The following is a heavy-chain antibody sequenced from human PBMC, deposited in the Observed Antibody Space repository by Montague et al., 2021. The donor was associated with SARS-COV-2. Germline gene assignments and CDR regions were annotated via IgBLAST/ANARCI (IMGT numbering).Heavy chain of an antibody. CDR1: GFTFSSYA. Sequence: SLLLSCAASGFTFSSYAMAWVRQAPGKGLEWVSGIGGGAGSTFYADSVRGRFIISRDISKNTLYLQMDSLRVGDTAVYYCAKKSTGQHLANFDYWGQGTLVTVSS. CDR3: AKKSTGQHLANFDY. J-gene: IGHJ4*02. V-gene: IGHV3-23*01. D-gene: IGHD6-13*01. CDR2: IGGGAGST.